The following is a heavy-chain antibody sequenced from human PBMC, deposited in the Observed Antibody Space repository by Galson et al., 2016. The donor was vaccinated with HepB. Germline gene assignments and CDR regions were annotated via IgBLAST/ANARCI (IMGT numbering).Heavy chain of an antibody. J-gene: IGHJ4*02. Sequence: SLRLSCAASGFTFSNYGMNWVRQAPGKGLEWISSISSSSGYIYYAESLKGRFTISRDNAKSSLFLQMNRLTVEDTAVYFYARVLIAPAAVDFWGPGALVTVSA. V-gene: IGHV3-21*01. CDR3: ARVLIAPAAVDF. CDR2: ISSSSGYI. D-gene: IGHD2-2*01. CDR1: GFTFSNYG.